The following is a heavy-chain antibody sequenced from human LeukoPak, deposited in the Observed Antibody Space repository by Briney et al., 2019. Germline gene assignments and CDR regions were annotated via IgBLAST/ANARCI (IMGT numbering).Heavy chain of an antibody. CDR1: GFTFRKYK. V-gene: IGHV3-21*01. CDR2: ISSSSNYI. Sequence: SGGSLRLSCAASGFTFRKYKMHWVRQPPGKGLEWAASISSSSNYIFYGDSVRGRFTLSRDNANNSLSLHINSLNAEDTGVYYCARDPVVVIPAAAPGSSSYYYYKGLDVWGRGTTVTVSS. J-gene: IGHJ6*02. D-gene: IGHD2-2*01. CDR3: ARDPVVVIPAAAPGSSSYYYYKGLDV.